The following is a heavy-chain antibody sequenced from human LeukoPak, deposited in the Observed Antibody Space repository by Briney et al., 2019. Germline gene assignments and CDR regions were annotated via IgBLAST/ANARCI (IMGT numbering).Heavy chain of an antibody. V-gene: IGHV1-69*05. J-gene: IGHJ3*02. CDR3: ARGKSSSWYPTDAFDI. CDR1: GGTFSSYA. Sequence: GASVKVSCKASGGTFSSYAISWVRQAPGQGLEWMGGIIPIFGTANHAQKFQGRVTITTDESTSTAYMELSSLGSEDTAVYYCARGKSSSWYPTDAFDIWGQGTMVTVSS. CDR2: IIPIFGTA. D-gene: IGHD6-13*01.